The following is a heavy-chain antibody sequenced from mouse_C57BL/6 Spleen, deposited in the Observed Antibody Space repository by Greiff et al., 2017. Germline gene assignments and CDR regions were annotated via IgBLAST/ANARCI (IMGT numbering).Heavy chain of an antibody. D-gene: IGHD3-2*02. Sequence: EVKLVESGPGLVKPSQSLSLTCSVTGYSITSGYYWNWIRQFPGNKLEWMGYISYDGSNNYNPSLKNRISITRDTSKNQFFLKLNSVTTEDTATYYCARGQLRPIFDYWGQGTTLTVSS. CDR3: ARGQLRPIFDY. J-gene: IGHJ2*01. CDR2: ISYDGSN. V-gene: IGHV3-6*01. CDR1: GYSITSGYY.